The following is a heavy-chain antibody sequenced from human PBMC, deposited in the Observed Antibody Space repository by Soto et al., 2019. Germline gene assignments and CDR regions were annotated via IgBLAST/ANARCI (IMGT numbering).Heavy chain of an antibody. Sequence: ASVKVSCKASGYTFTSYYMHWVRQAPGQGLEWMGIINPSGGSTSYAQKFQGRVTMTRDTSTSTVYMELSSLRSEDTAVYYCATTRPSDYGDYALAYMDVWGKGTTVTVS. J-gene: IGHJ6*03. CDR1: GYTFTSYY. D-gene: IGHD4-17*01. CDR2: INPSGGST. V-gene: IGHV1-46*03. CDR3: ATTRPSDYGDYALAYMDV.